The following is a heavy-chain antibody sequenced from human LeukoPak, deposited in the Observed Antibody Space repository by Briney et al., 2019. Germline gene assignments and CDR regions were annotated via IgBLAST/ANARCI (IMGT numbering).Heavy chain of an antibody. D-gene: IGHD2-15*01. J-gene: IGHJ4*02. CDR3: ASRPDQHLLYYFDY. CDR1: GYTFTGYY. CDR2: INPNSGGT. Sequence: ASVKVSCKASGYTFTGYYMHGVRQAPGKGRERMGWINPNSGGTKYAQKFQGRVTMPSDASISTAYMELSSLRSDDTAVYYCASRPDQHLLYYFDYGGQGALVTVS. V-gene: IGHV1-2*02.